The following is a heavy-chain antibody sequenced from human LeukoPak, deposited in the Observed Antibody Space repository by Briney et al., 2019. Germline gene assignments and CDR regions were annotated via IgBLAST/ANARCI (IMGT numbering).Heavy chain of an antibody. J-gene: IGHJ4*02. CDR2: IHPGDSDT. Sequence: GESLKISCKGSGYSFNYWIAWVRQMPGKGLEWMGIIHPGDSDTRYSPSFHGQVTLSVDKSISTAYLQWSSLKASDTAMYYCARQDGAAKFYFDYWGQGTLVSVSS. CDR3: ARQDGAAKFYFDY. CDR1: GYSFNYW. D-gene: IGHD2-15*01. V-gene: IGHV5-51*01.